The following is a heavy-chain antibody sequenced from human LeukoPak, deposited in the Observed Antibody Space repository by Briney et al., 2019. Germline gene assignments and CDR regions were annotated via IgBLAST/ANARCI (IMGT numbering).Heavy chain of an antibody. CDR1: GYSISSTYY. V-gene: IGHV4-38-2*02. CDR3: AGVNAPVATFDY. Sequence: SETLSLTCTVSGYSISSTYYGAWIRQPPGKGLEWIATISHSGNTYYTPSLESRLTISLDTSKKHFSLRLSSVTAADTAVYYCAGVNAPVATFDYWGLGTLVAVSS. J-gene: IGHJ4*02. D-gene: IGHD1-1*01. CDR2: ISHSGNT.